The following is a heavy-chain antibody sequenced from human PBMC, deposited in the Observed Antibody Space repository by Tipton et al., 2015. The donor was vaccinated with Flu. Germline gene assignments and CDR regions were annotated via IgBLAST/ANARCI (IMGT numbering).Heavy chain of an antibody. CDR1: GGSFTDYY. Sequence: TLSLTCAVYGGSFTDYYWGWIRQPPGKGLEWIGEINHSGSTNYSPSLNSRVTISVDTSRNQFSLKLSSVTAADTAVYYCARGSNAAATRTRTLGYWGLGSLVTVSS. J-gene: IGHJ4*02. V-gene: IGHV4-34*01. CDR3: ARGSNAAATRTRTLGY. D-gene: IGHD6-25*01. CDR2: INHSGST.